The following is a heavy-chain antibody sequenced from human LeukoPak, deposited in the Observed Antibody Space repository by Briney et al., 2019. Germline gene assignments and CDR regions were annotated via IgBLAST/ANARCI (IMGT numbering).Heavy chain of an antibody. CDR3: ARDLVPENYYYYYYMDV. CDR1: GGSISGFY. CDR2: IYSSGST. D-gene: IGHD2-2*01. Sequence: SETLSLTCTVSGGSISGFYWGWIRQPAGKGLEWIGRIYSSGSTNYNPSLKSRVTMSVDTSKNQFSLKLSSVTAADTAVYYCARDLVPENYYYYYYMDVWAKGPRSPSP. V-gene: IGHV4-4*07. J-gene: IGHJ6*03.